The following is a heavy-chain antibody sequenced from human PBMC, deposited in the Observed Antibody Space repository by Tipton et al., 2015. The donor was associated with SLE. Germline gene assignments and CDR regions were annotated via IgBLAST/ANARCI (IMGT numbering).Heavy chain of an antibody. J-gene: IGHJ6*02. D-gene: IGHD6-19*01. CDR3: AKTQFSPYSSGRDYYYGMDV. V-gene: IGHV3-30*02. CDR2: MRYDGSNK. CDR1: GFTFSSYG. Sequence: SLRLSCAASGFTFSSYGMHWVRQAPGKGLEWVAFMRYDGSNKYYADSVKGRFTISRDNSKNTLYLQMNSLRAEDTAVYYCAKTQFSPYSSGRDYYYGMDVWGQGTTVTVSS.